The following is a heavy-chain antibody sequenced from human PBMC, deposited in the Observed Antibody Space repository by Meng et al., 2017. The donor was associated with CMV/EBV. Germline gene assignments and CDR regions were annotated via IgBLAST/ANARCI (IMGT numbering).Heavy chain of an antibody. CDR2: IYWNDDK. Sequence: SDPTLVKPTQTLTLTCTFSGFSLSTSGVGVGWIRQPPGKALEWLALIYWNDDKRYSPSLKSRLTITKDTSKNQVVLTMTNMDPVDTATYYCAHRITISPVFDPWGQGTLVTVSS. V-gene: IGHV2-5*01. D-gene: IGHD3-9*01. CDR3: AHRITISPVFDP. J-gene: IGHJ5*02. CDR1: GFSLSTSGVG.